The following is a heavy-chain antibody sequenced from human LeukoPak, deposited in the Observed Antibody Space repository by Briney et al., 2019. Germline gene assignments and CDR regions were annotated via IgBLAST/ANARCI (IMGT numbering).Heavy chain of an antibody. CDR1: GFTFSSYA. J-gene: IGHJ3*02. CDR2: ISYDGSNK. CDR3: ARDGPSYDSSGYYSDVSAFGI. Sequence: GGSLRLSCAAFGFTFSSYAMHWVRQAPGKGLEWVAVISYDGSNKYYADSVKGRFTISRDNSKNTLYLQMNSLRAEDTAVYYCARDGPSYDSSGYYSDVSAFGIWGQGTMVTVSS. D-gene: IGHD3-22*01. V-gene: IGHV3-30-3*01.